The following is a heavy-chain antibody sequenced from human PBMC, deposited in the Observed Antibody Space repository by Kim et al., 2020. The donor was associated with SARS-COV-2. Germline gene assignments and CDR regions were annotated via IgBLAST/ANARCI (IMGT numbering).Heavy chain of an antibody. Sequence: SETLSLTCAVYGGSFSGYYWSWIRQPPGKGLEWIGEINHSGSTNYNPSLKSRVTISVDTSKNQFSLKLSSVTAADTAVYYCARGGSHFSALARQLVQFDYWGPGTPVTVSS. D-gene: IGHD6-13*01. J-gene: IGHJ4*02. CDR2: INHSGST. CDR3: ARGGSHFSALARQLVQFDY. V-gene: IGHV4-34*01. CDR1: GGSFSGYY.